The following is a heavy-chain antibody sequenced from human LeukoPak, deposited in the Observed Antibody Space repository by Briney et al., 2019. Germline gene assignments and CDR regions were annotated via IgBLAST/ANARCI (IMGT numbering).Heavy chain of an antibody. CDR2: IIPILGIA. V-gene: IGHV1-69*04. CDR3: ARDWDYYDSSGSDPIY. J-gene: IGHJ4*02. D-gene: IGHD3-22*01. CDR1: GGTFSSYA. Sequence: WASVKVSCKASGGTFSSYAISWVRQAPGQGLEWMGRIIPILGIANYAQKFQGRVTITADKSTSTAYMELSSLRSDDTAVYYCARDWDYYDSSGSDPIYWGQGTLVTVSS.